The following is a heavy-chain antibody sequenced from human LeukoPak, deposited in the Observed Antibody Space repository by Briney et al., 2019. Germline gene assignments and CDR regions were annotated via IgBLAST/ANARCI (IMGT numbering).Heavy chain of an antibody. CDR3: AREGAMVRGVINFDY. CDR1: GFTFSSYA. D-gene: IGHD3-10*01. V-gene: IGHV3-30-3*01. J-gene: IGHJ4*02. Sequence: GGSLRLSCAASGFTFSSYAMHWVRQAPGKGLEWVAVISYDGSNKYYADSVKGRFTISRDNSKNTLYLQMNSLRAEDTAVYYCAREGAMVRGVINFDYWGQGTLVTVSS. CDR2: ISYDGSNK.